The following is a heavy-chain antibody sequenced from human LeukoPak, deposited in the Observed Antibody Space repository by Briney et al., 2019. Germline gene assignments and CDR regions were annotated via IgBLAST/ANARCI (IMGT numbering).Heavy chain of an antibody. Sequence: PSETLSLTCTVSGGSISSSSYYWGWIRQPPGKGLEWIGSIYYSGSTYYNPSLKSRVTISVDTSKNEFSLRLASVTAADTAVYYCARIFPGVGGAWGADAFDIWGQGTMVTVSS. CDR2: IYYSGST. CDR3: ARIFPGVGGAWGADAFDI. CDR1: GGSISSSSYY. V-gene: IGHV4-39*07. D-gene: IGHD1-26*01. J-gene: IGHJ3*02.